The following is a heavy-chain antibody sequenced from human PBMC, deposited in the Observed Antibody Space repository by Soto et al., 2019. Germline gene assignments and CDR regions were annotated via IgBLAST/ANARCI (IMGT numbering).Heavy chain of an antibody. Sequence: QVQLVQSGAEVKKPGSSVKVSCKASGGTFSSYAISWVRQAPGQGLEWMGGNIPIFGTANYAQKFQGRVTITADESTSTAYMELSSLRSEDTAVYYCARSPYYYGSGSRGPAPKDPDWSPYYYYGMDVWGQGTTVTVSS. D-gene: IGHD3-10*01. CDR2: NIPIFGTA. CDR3: ARSPYYYGSGSRGPAPKDPDWSPYYYYGMDV. J-gene: IGHJ6*02. V-gene: IGHV1-69*12. CDR1: GGTFSSYA.